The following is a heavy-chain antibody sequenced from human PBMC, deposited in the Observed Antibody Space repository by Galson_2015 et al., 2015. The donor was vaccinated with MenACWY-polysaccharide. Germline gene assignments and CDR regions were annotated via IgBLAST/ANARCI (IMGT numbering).Heavy chain of an antibody. CDR3: AREPTYSGSFGWFGP. D-gene: IGHD1-26*01. CDR1: GGSVSGDTYY. CDR2: MSYSGRA. Sequence: LSLTCTVSGGSVSGDTYYWSWLRQPPGKGLEWIGYMSYSGRANYNPSLKSRVTISIDTSKNQFFLRLSSVTAADTAVYYCAREPTYSGSFGWFGPWGQGTLVTVSS. V-gene: IGHV4-61*01. J-gene: IGHJ5*02.